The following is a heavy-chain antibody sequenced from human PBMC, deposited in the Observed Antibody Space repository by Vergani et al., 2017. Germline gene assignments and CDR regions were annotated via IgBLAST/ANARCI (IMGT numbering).Heavy chain of an antibody. CDR1: GDSISSDNLY. Sequence: QVQLQESGPGLLKPSQTLYLTCTVSGDSISSDNLYWHWLRQPAGKGLEWIGRFYSSGIYNYNPSLKSRVSMSLDTSKNQFSLHLTSVTAADSATYYCASXRRFRGSYFHLGLWGQGALVNVSS. D-gene: IGHD1-26*01. J-gene: IGHJ4*02. V-gene: IGHV4-61*02. CDR2: FYSSGIY. CDR3: ASXRRFRGSYFHLGL.